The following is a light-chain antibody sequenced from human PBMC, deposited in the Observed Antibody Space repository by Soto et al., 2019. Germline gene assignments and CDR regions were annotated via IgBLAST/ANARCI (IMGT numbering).Light chain of an antibody. J-gene: IGKJ1*01. V-gene: IGKV3-15*01. Sequence: EIVMTQSPATLSVSPGERATLSCRASQIVSSNLAWYQQKPGQAPRLLIYGASTRATGIPARFSGSGSGTEFTLTISSLQSEDFAVYYCQQYNNWPQTFGQGTKVDI. CDR3: QQYNNWPQT. CDR2: GAS. CDR1: QIVSSN.